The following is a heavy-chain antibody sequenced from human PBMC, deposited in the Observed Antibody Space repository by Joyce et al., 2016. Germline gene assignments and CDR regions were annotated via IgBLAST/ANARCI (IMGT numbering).Heavy chain of an antibody. V-gene: IGHV6-1*01. CDR1: GDFVSSNSAA. CDR3: ARDAGFGLDALDI. D-gene: IGHD3/OR15-3a*01. CDR2: TFYRAKWYN. Sequence: QVQLQLSGPGLVKPSQILSLTCAISGDFVSSNSAAWNWIRQSPSRGLEWLGRTFYRAKWYNDYAVSVRSRISSNPDTSKNLFSRHMNSVTPEDTAVYYCARDAGFGLDALDIWGQGTMVTVSS. J-gene: IGHJ3*02.